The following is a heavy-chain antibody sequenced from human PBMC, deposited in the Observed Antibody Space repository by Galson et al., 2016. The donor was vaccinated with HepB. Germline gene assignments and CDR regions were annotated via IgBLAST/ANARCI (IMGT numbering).Heavy chain of an antibody. J-gene: IGHJ4*02. CDR1: GFSFSSFW. CDR3: ARDVGGWGSY. Sequence: SLSLSCATSGFSFSSFWMHWVRQVPGKELVWVARTNEYGSITDYADSVKGRFTITRDTSKNTLYLQMSSLRAEDTAVYFCARDVGGWGSYWGQGTLVTVSS. CDR2: TNEYGSIT. V-gene: IGHV3-74*01. D-gene: IGHD3-10*01.